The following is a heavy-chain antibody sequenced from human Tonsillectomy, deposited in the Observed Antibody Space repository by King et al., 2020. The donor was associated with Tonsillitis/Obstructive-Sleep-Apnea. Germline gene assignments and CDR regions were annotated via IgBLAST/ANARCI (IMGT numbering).Heavy chain of an antibody. CDR2: ISYDGSHK. V-gene: IGHV3-30*18. CDR3: AKGPPPNYYDSSGPKRNTPEYYFDY. J-gene: IGHJ4*02. Sequence: VQLVESGGGVVQPGRSLRLSCAASGFTFSSYGMHWVRQAPGKGLEWVAVISYDGSHKNYVDSVKGRFTIPRDNCKNTLYLQRNSLRAEDTAVYSWAKGPPPNYYDSSGPKRNTPEYYFDYWGQGTLVTVSS. D-gene: IGHD3-22*01. CDR1: GFTFSSYG.